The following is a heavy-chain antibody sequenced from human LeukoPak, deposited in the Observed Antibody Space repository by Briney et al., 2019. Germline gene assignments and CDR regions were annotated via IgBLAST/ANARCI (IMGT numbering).Heavy chain of an antibody. D-gene: IGHD2-15*01. CDR2: IKQDGSEK. J-gene: IGHJ4*02. CDR1: GFTFSSYW. Sequence: GGSLSLSCAASGFTFSSYWMSWVRQAPGKGLEWVANIKQDGSEKYYVDSVKGRFTISRDNSKNTLYLQMNSLRAEDTAVYYCAKGGRYCSGGSCYSGSTDFFDYWGQGTLVTVSS. V-gene: IGHV3-7*01. CDR3: AKGGRYCSGGSCYSGSTDFFDY.